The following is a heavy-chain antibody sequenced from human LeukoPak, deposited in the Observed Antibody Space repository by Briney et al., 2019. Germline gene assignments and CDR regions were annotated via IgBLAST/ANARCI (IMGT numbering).Heavy chain of an antibody. CDR2: IIPIFGTA. CDR1: GGTFSSYA. V-gene: IGHV1-69*13. J-gene: IGHJ3*02. CDR3: ARGIVVAPAAIRAFDI. D-gene: IGHD2-2*01. Sequence: SVKVSCKASGGTFSSYAISWVRQAPGQGLEWMGGIIPIFGTANYAQKFQGRVTITADESTSTAYMELSSLRSEDTAVYYCARGIVVAPAAIRAFDIWGQGTMVTVSS.